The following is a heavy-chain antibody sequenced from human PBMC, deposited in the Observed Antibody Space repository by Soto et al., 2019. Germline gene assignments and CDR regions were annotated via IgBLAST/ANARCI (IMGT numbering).Heavy chain of an antibody. V-gene: IGHV4-34*01. CDR3: ARTYYDFWSGYGMDV. J-gene: IGHJ6*02. D-gene: IGHD3-3*01. CDR2: INHSGST. Sequence: KASETLSLTCAVYGGSFSGYYWSWIRQPPGKGLGWIGEINHSGSTNYNPSLKSRVTISVDTSKNQFSLKLSSVTAADTAVYYCARTYYDFWSGYGMDVWGQGTTVTVSS. CDR1: GGSFSGYY.